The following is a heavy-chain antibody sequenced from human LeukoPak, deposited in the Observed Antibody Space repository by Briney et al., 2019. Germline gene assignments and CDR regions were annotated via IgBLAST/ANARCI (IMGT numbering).Heavy chain of an antibody. CDR2: ISSSSSYI. V-gene: IGHV3-21*01. CDR3: ARGLGIAARPNNWFDP. Sequence: PGGSLRLSCAASGFSFSTYGMHWVRQAPGKGLEWVSSISSSSSYIYYADSVKGRFTISRDNAKNSLYLQMNSLRAEDTAVYYCARGLGIAARPNNWFDPWGQGTLVTVSS. CDR1: GFSFSTYG. J-gene: IGHJ5*02. D-gene: IGHD6-6*01.